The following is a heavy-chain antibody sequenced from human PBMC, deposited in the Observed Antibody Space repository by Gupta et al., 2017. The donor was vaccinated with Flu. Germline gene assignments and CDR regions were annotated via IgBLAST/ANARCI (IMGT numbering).Heavy chain of an antibody. J-gene: IGHJ6*03. CDR2: VNQDGSEV. CDR3: ARAFSNYYYYIDV. Sequence: EVQLVESGGGLVRPGGSLRLSCAASEFSLSHFWMSWGRHAPGKGLGWVDNVNQDGSEVYYVDSVKGRFTISRDNAKNSLYLQMNSLRAEDTAVYYCARAFSNYYYYIDVWGKGTTGTVSS. D-gene: IGHD6-13*01. CDR1: EFSLSHFW. V-gene: IGHV3-7*01.